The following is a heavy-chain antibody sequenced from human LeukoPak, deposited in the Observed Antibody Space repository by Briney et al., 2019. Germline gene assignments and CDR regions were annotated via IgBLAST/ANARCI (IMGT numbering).Heavy chain of an antibody. CDR2: ISYDGSNK. D-gene: IGHD3-22*01. V-gene: IGHV3-30-3*01. Sequence: GGSLRLSCAASGFTFSSYAMHWVRQAPGKGLEWVAVISYDGSNKYYADSVKGRFTISRDNSKNTLYLQMNSLRAEDTAVYYTYLDYYDSSGYSAVYWGQGTLVTVSS. J-gene: IGHJ4*02. CDR1: GFTFSSYA. CDR3: YLDYYDSSGYSAVY.